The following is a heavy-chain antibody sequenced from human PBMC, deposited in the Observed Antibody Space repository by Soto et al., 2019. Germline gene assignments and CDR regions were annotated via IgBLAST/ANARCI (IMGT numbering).Heavy chain of an antibody. CDR2: ISSSSNTI. CDR3: ARLMYGSDSPFDY. CDR1: GFTFSSYI. D-gene: IGHD3-10*01. J-gene: IGHJ4*02. Sequence: GGSLRLSCAASGFTFSSYIMNWVRQAPGKGLEWVSYISSSSNTIYYADSVTGRFTISRDNAKDSLYLQMNSLRAEDTAVYYCARLMYGSDSPFDYWGRGTLVTVSS. V-gene: IGHV3-48*01.